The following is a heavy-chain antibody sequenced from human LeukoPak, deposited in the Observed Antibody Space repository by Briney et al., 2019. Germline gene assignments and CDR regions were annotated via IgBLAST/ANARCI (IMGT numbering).Heavy chain of an antibody. CDR2: INPNSGDT. J-gene: IGHJ4*02. D-gene: IGHD6-13*01. CDR3: ARRSISSPEYYFDY. CDR1: GYTFPGYY. V-gene: IGHV1-2*02. Sequence: ASVKVSCKASGYTFPGYYMHWVRQAPGQGLEWMGWINPNSGDTNYAQKFQGRVTMTRDTSINTAYMELSRLRSDDTAVYYCARRSISSPEYYFDYWGQGTLVTVSS.